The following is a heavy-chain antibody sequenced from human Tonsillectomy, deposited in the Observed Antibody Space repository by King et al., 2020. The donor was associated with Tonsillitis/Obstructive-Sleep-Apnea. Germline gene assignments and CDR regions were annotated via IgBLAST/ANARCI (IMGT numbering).Heavy chain of an antibody. CDR1: GFTFSDYY. D-gene: IGHD3-16*02. CDR3: ARDYNDYIWGSYRPDFDY. V-gene: IGHV3-11*05. J-gene: IGHJ4*02. Sequence: VQLVESGGGLVKPGGSLRLSCAASGFTFSDYYMSWIRQAPGKGLEWVSYISSSSSYTNYADSVKGRFTISRDNAKNSLYLQMNSLRAEDTAVYYCARDYNDYIWGSYRPDFDYWGQGTLVTGSS. CDR2: ISSSSSYT.